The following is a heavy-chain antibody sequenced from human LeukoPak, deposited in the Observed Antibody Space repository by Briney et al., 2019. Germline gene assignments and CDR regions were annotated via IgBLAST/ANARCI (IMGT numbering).Heavy chain of an antibody. V-gene: IGHV3-23*01. Sequence: GGSLRLSCAASGFIFSSYAMSWVRQAPGKGLEWVSDINGSGSGTHYVDSVKGRFTISRDNYKDKLYVQMNSLRAEDTAVYYCGTGILFGDRWEAMNVWAKGTTVTVSS. CDR2: INGSGSGT. J-gene: IGHJ6*04. D-gene: IGHD1-26*01. CDR3: GTGILFGDRWEAMNV. CDR1: GFIFSSYA.